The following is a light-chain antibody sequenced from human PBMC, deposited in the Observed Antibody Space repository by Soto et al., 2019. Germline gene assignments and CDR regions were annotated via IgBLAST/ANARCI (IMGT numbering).Light chain of an antibody. CDR1: ESVKTN. CDR3: HQYDRSPLS. V-gene: IGKV3-15*01. CDR2: GAF. J-gene: IGKJ4*01. Sequence: EIVMTQSPATLSVSPGETATLSCRASESVKTNLAWYQQKPGQAPRLLIYGAFTRAAGIPFRFSGSASGTEFTLTISSLQSEDFAVYYCHQYDRSPLSLGGGTKVEIK.